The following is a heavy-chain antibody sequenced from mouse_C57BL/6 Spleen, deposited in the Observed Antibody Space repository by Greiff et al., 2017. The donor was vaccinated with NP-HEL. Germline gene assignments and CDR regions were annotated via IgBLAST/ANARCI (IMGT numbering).Heavy chain of an antibody. V-gene: IGHV5-6*01. Sequence: EVMLVESGGDLVKPGGSLKLSCAASGFTFSSYGMSWVRQTPDKGLEWVATISSGGSYTYYPDSVQGRFTISRDNAKNTLYLQMSSLKSEDTAMYYCARQNDGYHPYWGQGTTLTVSS. CDR1: GFTFSSYG. D-gene: IGHD2-3*01. J-gene: IGHJ2*01. CDR2: ISSGGSYT. CDR3: ARQNDGYHPY.